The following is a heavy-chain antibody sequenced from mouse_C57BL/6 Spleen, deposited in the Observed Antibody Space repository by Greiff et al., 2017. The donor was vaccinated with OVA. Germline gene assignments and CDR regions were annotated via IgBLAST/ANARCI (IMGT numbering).Heavy chain of an antibody. D-gene: IGHD2-3*01. CDR3: ARSWLLREGAMDY. V-gene: IGHV1-53*01. CDR1: GYTFTSYW. Sequence: QVQLKQPGTELVKPGASVKLSCKASGYTFTSYWMHWVKQRPGQGLEWIGNINPSNGGTNYNEKFKSKATLTVDKSSSTAYMQLSSLTSEDSAVYYCARSWLLREGAMDYWGQGTSVTVSS. J-gene: IGHJ4*01. CDR2: INPSNGGT.